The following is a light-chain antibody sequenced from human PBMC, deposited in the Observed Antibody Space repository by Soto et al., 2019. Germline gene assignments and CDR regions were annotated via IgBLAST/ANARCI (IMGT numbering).Light chain of an antibody. Sequence: DILMTQSPVTLSAFPGERATISCRASQSIRSKLAWYQQKPGKAPNLLIYAAFSWESGIPSRFSGSGSGTDFTLTISSLQSEDFAAYYCQQCYSRPRTFGQGTKVDIK. V-gene: IGKV3-15*01. CDR3: QQCYSRPRT. CDR2: AAF. CDR1: QSIRSK. J-gene: IGKJ1*01.